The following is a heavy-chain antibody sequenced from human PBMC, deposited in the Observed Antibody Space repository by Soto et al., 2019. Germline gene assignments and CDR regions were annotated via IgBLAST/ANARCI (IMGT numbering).Heavy chain of an antibody. CDR2: INPSGGST. D-gene: IGHD5-12*01. CDR1: GYTFTSYY. J-gene: IGHJ4*02. V-gene: IGHV1-46*01. Sequence: QVQLVLSGDEVKKPGASVKVSCKASGYTFTSYYMHWVRQAPGQGLEWMGIINPSGGSTSYAQKFQGRVTMTRDTSTSTVYMELSSLRSEDTAVYYCARGPGGYDLTEVNTPFDYWGQGTLVTVSS. CDR3: ARGPGGYDLTEVNTPFDY.